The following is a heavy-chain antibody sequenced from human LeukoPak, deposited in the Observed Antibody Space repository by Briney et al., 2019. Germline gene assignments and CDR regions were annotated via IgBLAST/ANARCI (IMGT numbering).Heavy chain of an antibody. V-gene: IGHV4-59*01. Sequence: PSETLSLTCTVSGGSISSYYWSWIRQPPGKGLEWIGYIYYSGSTNYNPSLKSRVTISVDTSKNQFSLKLSSVTAADTAVYYCARGHYYGSGSKPAYNWFDPWGQGTLVTVSS. CDR2: IYYSGST. J-gene: IGHJ5*02. CDR3: ARGHYYGSGSKPAYNWFDP. CDR1: GGSISSYY. D-gene: IGHD3-10*01.